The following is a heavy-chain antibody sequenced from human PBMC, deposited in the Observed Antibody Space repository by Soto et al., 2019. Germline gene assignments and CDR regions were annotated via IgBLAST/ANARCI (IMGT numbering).Heavy chain of an antibody. J-gene: IGHJ6*02. V-gene: IGHV3-21*01. CDR3: ARALQEYQLLWHYYYYGMDV. D-gene: IGHD2-2*01. Sequence: PGGSLRLSCAASGFTFSSYSMNWVRQAPGKGLEWVSSISSSSSYIYYADSVKGRFTISRDNAKNSLYLQMNSLRAEDTAVYYCARALQEYQLLWHYYYYGMDVWGQGTTVTVSS. CDR1: GFTFSSYS. CDR2: ISSSSSYI.